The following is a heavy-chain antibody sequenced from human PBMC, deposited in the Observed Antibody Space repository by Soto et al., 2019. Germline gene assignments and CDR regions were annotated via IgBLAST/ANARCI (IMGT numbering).Heavy chain of an antibody. D-gene: IGHD5-12*01. CDR1: GFTFSDYY. V-gene: IGHV3-11*01. CDR2: ISSSGSTI. Sequence: GGSLRLSCAASGFTFSDYYMSWIRQAPGKGLEWVSYISSSGSTIYYADSVKGRFTISRDNAKNSLYLQMNSLRAGDTAVYYCARDQGRRDGYNYCYYGMDVWGQGTTVTVSS. CDR3: ARDQGRRDGYNYCYYGMDV. J-gene: IGHJ6*02.